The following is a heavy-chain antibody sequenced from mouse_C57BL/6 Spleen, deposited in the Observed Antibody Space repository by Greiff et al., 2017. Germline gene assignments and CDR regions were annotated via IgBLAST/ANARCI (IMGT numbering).Heavy chain of an antibody. CDR1: GYTFTDYN. J-gene: IGHJ3*01. V-gene: IGHV1-18*01. Sequence: EVKLMESGPELVKPGASVKIPCKASGYTFTDYNMDWVKQSHGKSLEWIGDINPNNGGTIYNQKFKGKATLTVDKSSSTAYMELRSLTSEDTAVYYCARTYYSNYVGFAYWGQGTLVTVSA. CDR2: INPNNGGT. CDR3: ARTYYSNYVGFAY. D-gene: IGHD2-5*01.